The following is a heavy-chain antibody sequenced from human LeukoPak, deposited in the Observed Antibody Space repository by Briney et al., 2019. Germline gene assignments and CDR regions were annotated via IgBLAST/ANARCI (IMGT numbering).Heavy chain of an antibody. CDR2: INPSGSNT. V-gene: IGHV1-46*01. CDR1: GFTFTNYY. D-gene: IGHD2-8*02. J-gene: IGHJ4*02. Sequence: ASVKVPCKASGFTFTNYYTHWVRQAPGQGLEWMGLINPSGSNTNYAQKFRGRVTMTRDTSATTVYMELSSLRSEDTAVYYCAREESGGYFDYGGQGTLVTVSS. CDR3: AREESGGYFDY.